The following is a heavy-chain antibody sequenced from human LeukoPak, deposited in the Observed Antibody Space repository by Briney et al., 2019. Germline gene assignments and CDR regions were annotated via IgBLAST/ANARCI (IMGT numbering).Heavy chain of an antibody. CDR1: GGSFSGYY. D-gene: IGHD6-19*01. J-gene: IGHJ4*02. Sequence: SETLSLTCAVYGGSFSGYYWSWIRQPPGKGLEWIREINHSGSTNYNPSLKSRVTISVDTSKNQFSLKLSSVTAADTAVYYCARGFIAVAGTEPLYYFDYWGQGTLVTVSS. CDR3: ARGFIAVAGTEPLYYFDY. V-gene: IGHV4-34*01. CDR2: INHSGST.